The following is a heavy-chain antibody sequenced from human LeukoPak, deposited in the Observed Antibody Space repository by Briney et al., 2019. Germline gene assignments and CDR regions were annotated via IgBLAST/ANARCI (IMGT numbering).Heavy chain of an antibody. Sequence: VASVKVSCKASGYTFTSYYMHWVRQAPGQGLEWMGLINPTGGSTGYAQKFQGRVTMTRDTSISTAYMELSRLRSDDTAVYYCARSWSYGDYELDWGQGTLVTVSS. V-gene: IGHV1-2*06. J-gene: IGHJ4*02. D-gene: IGHD4-17*01. CDR3: ARSWSYGDYELD. CDR1: GYTFTSYY. CDR2: INPTGGST.